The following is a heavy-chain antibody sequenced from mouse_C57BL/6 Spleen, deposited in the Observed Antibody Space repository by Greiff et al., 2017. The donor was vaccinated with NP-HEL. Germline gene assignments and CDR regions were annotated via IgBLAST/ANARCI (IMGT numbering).Heavy chain of an antibody. CDR2: IHPSDSDT. CDR3: AIKGLDYDEDYYAMDY. CDR1: GYTFTSYW. J-gene: IGHJ4*01. Sequence: QVQLQQPGAELVKPGASVKVSCKASGYTFTSYWMHWVKQRPGQGLEWIGRIHPSDSDTNYNQKFKGKATLTVDKSSSTAYMQLSSLTSEDSAVYYCAIKGLDYDEDYYAMDYWGQGTSVTVSS. D-gene: IGHD2-4*01. V-gene: IGHV1-74*01.